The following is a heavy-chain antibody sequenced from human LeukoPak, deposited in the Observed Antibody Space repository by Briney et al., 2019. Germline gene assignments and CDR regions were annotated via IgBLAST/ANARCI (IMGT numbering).Heavy chain of an antibody. CDR1: GGSISSYY. V-gene: IGHV4-59*01. D-gene: IGHD6-19*01. CDR2: IYYSGST. Sequence: SETLSLTCTVSGGSISSYYWSWIRQPPGKGLEWIGYIYYSGSTNYSPSLKSRVTISVDTSKNQFSLKLSSVTAADTAVYYCARRYSSGWENWFDPWGQGTLVTVSS. CDR3: ARRYSSGWENWFDP. J-gene: IGHJ5*02.